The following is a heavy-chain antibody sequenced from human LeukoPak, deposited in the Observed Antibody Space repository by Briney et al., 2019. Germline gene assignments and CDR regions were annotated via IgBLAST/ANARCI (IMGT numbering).Heavy chain of an antibody. D-gene: IGHD6-13*01. J-gene: IGHJ5*02. V-gene: IGHV3-48*04. CDR3: ARDLGYSQFDP. CDR2: ISSSSSTI. CDR1: GFTFSSYS. Sequence: GGSLRLSCAASGFTFSSYSMNWVRQAPGKGLEWVSYISSSSSTIYYADSVKGRFTISRDNAKNSLYLQMNSLRAEDTAVYYCARDLGYSQFDPWGQGTLVTVSS.